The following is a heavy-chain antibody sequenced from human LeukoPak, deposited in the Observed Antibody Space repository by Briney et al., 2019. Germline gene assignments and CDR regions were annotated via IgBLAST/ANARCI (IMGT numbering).Heavy chain of an antibody. CDR3: ARDLPLTVTTSDY. CDR1: GYTFTGYY. V-gene: IGHV1-2*02. D-gene: IGHD4-17*01. CDR2: INPNSGGT. Sequence: ASVKVSCKASGYTFTGYYMHWVRQAPGQGLEWMGWINPNSGGTNYAQKFQGRVTMTRDTSISTAYMEPSRLRSDDTAVYYCARDLPLTVTTSDYWGQGTLVTVSS. J-gene: IGHJ4*02.